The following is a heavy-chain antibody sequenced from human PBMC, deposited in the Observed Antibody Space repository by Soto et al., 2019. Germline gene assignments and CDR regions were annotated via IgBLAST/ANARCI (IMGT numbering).Heavy chain of an antibody. V-gene: IGHV1-69*13. CDR1: GGTFSSYA. CDR2: IIPIFGTA. Sequence: SVKVSCKASGGTFSSYAISWVRQAPGLGLEWMGGIIPIFGTANYAQKFQGRVTITADESTSTAYMELSSLRSEDTAVYYCARGAYYYDSSGPNDYWGQGTLVTVSS. CDR3: ARGAYYYDSSGPNDY. J-gene: IGHJ4*02. D-gene: IGHD3-22*01.